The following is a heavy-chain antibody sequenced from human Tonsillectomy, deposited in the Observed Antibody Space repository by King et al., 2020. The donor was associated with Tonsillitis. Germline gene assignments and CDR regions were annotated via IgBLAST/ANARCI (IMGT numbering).Heavy chain of an antibody. D-gene: IGHD3-22*01. V-gene: IGHV3-49*04. CDR3: ARGEFYDNNGYYLLFDY. CDR2: IRRKEKGGTT. Sequence: VQLVESGGGLVQPGRSLRLSCTGSEFTFGDYGMSWVRQAPGKGLEWLGFIRRKEKGGTTEYAASVTGRFIISRDDSESIAYLQMNSLKTEDTAIYYCARGEFYDNNGYYLLFDYWGQGTLVTVSS. J-gene: IGHJ4*02. CDR1: EFTFGDYG.